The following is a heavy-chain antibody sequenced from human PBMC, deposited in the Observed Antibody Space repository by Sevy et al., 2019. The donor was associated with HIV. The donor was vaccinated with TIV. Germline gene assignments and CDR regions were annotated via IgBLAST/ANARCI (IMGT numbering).Heavy chain of an antibody. Sequence: GGSLRLSCAASGFSLSSNWMSWVRQAPGKGLEWLANIKQDGSAKFYVDSVKGRFTISRDNAMNSLFLDMHSLRVEDTAIYFCARDSDRSSYFADWGQGTLVTVSS. V-gene: IGHV3-7*03. CDR1: GFSLSSNW. D-gene: IGHD6-13*01. J-gene: IGHJ4*02. CDR3: ARDSDRSSYFAD. CDR2: IKQDGSAK.